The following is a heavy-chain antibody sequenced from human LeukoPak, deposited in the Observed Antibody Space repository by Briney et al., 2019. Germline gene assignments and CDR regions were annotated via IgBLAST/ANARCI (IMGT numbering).Heavy chain of an antibody. Sequence: PGGSLRLSCAASGFTFSVRGMTWVRQAPGKGLEWVSTIPSSGNDIYYADSVKGRFTISRDNSKNTVYLQMDSLRVEDTAVYYCAKVLSGGQDYWGQGTLVTVSS. D-gene: IGHD7-27*01. CDR3: AKVLSGGQDY. J-gene: IGHJ4*02. CDR1: GFTFSVRG. V-gene: IGHV3-23*01. CDR2: IPSSGNDI.